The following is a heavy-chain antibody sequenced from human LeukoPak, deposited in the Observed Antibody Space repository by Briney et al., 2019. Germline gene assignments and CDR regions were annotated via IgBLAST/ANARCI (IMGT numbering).Heavy chain of an antibody. V-gene: IGHV4-39*01. D-gene: IGHD3-3*01. CDR1: GGSISSSSYY. CDR3: ARTYYDFWSGYSSWFDP. Sequence: SETLSLTCTVSGGSISSSSYYWGWIRQPPGKGLEWIGSIYYSGSTYYNPSLKSRVTVSVDTSKNQFSLKLSSVTAADTAVYYCARTYYDFWSGYSSWFDPWGQGTLVTVSS. CDR2: IYYSGST. J-gene: IGHJ5*02.